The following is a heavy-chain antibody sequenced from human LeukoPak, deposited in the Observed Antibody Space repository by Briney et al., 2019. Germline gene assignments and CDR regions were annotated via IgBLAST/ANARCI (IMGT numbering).Heavy chain of an antibody. CDR2: ISGSGGST. J-gene: IGHJ5*02. V-gene: IGHV3-23*01. CDR3: AKLVAVAVANWFDP. CDR1: GFTFSSYA. D-gene: IGHD6-19*01. Sequence: GGSLRLSCAASGFTFSSYAMSWVRQASGKGLEWVSAISGSGGSTYYADSVKGRFTISRDNSKNTLYLQMNSLRAEDTAVYYCAKLVAVAVANWFDPWGQGTLVTVS.